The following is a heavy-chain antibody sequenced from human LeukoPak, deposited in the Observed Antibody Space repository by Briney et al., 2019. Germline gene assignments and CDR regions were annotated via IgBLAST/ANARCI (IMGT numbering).Heavy chain of an antibody. Sequence: GGSLRVSCAGSGFIFNNYAMHWVRQPPGKGLEWVSGISWNSGSIDYADSVRGRFTISRDNAKNSLYLQMNSLRVEDTAFYYCAKDNRRHYTSGPNPDSLHWGQGALVTVSS. J-gene: IGHJ4*02. V-gene: IGHV3-9*01. CDR1: GFIFNNYA. CDR2: ISWNSGSI. CDR3: AKDNRRHYTSGPNPDSLH. D-gene: IGHD6-19*01.